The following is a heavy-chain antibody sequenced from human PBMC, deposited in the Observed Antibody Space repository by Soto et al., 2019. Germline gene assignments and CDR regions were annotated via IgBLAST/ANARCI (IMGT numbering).Heavy chain of an antibody. CDR2: IYTSRTT. Sequence: PSETLSLTCTVSGDSFGSGSYYWCWLRQHPGKGLEWIGYIYTSRTTYYNPSLRSRVTISGDTSKNQFSLKLNSVTAADTAVYYGARCHTRDYSIDCWGQGTLVTVSS. J-gene: IGHJ4*02. CDR1: GDSFGSGSYY. V-gene: IGHV4-31*03. CDR3: ARCHTRDYSIDC. D-gene: IGHD2-15*01.